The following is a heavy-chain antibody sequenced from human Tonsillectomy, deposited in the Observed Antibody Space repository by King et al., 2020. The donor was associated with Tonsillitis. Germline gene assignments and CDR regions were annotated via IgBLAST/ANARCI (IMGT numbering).Heavy chain of an antibody. CDR3: ARVGGAYYGWFDP. V-gene: IGHV4-38-2*01. J-gene: IGHJ5*02. CDR1: GSSISSGYY. CDR2: MYHSGST. D-gene: IGHD3-10*01. Sequence: QLQESGPGLVKPSETLSLTCAVSGSSISSGYYWGWIRQPPGKGLEWIGNMYHSGSTYYNPSLKSRVTISVDTSKNQCSLKLRSVTAADKAVYYCARVGGAYYGWFDPWGQGTLVPVAS.